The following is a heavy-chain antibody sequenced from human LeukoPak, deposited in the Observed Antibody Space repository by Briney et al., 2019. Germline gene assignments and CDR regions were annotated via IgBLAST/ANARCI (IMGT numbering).Heavy chain of an antibody. CDR3: TPEKTYGDPYYLDY. CDR2: INSKTDGGTT. J-gene: IGHJ4*02. CDR1: GFTFSNAW. Sequence: GGSLRLSCAASGFTFSNAWMSWVRQAPGKGLEWVGRINSKTDGGTTDYAAPVKGRFTISRDESKNTLYLQMNSLKTEDTGVYYWTPEKTYGDPYYLDYWGQGTLVTVSS. D-gene: IGHD4-17*01. V-gene: IGHV3-15*01.